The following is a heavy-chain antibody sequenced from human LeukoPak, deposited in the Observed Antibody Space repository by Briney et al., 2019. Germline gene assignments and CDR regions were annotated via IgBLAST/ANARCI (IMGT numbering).Heavy chain of an antibody. CDR2: IPYDRSAK. Sequence: PGGSLRLSCRASGFTFSSYGIHWVRQAPGKGLEWVTFIPYDRSAKYFADSVKGRFTVSRDNSRNTLSLQMNSLRVEDTAVHYCAKDFSYSIDYWGRGTLVTVSS. D-gene: IGHD5-18*01. V-gene: IGHV3-30*02. CDR1: GFTFSSYG. J-gene: IGHJ4*02. CDR3: AKDFSYSIDY.